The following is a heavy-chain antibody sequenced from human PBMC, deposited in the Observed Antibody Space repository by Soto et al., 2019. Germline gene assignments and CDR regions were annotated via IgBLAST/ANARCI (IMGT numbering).Heavy chain of an antibody. CDR1: GFTFSSYW. CDR3: ARSPYYDYVWGTYRYYKYYFDY. Sequence: GGSLRLSCAASGFTFSSYWMTWVRQAPGKGLEWVANINQDGSEKYYVDSVKGRFTISRDNAPNSLYLQMNSLRAEDTAVYYCARSPYYDYVWGTYRYYKYYFDYWGQGTLVTVSS. V-gene: IGHV3-7*05. J-gene: IGHJ4*02. CDR2: INQDGSEK. D-gene: IGHD3-16*02.